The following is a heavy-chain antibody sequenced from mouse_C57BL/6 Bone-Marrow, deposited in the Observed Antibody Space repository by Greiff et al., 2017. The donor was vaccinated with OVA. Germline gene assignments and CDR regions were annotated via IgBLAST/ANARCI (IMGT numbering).Heavy chain of an antibody. D-gene: IGHD1-1*01. CDR2: IYPGSGST. CDR3: TRRYSSYGYAMDY. CDR1: GYTFTSYW. Sequence: VQLQQPGAELVKPGASVKMSCKASGYTFTSYWITWVKQRPGQGLEWIGDIYPGSGSTNYNEKFKSKATLTVDTSSSTAYMQLSRLTTDDSAVDYGTRRYSSYGYAMDYWGRGTSVTVTS. J-gene: IGHJ4*01. V-gene: IGHV1-55*01.